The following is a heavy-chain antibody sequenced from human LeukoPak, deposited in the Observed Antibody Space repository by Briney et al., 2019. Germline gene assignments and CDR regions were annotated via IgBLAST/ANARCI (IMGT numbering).Heavy chain of an antibody. Sequence: PGGSLRLSCVGSGFTFSDFTINWVRQAPGKGLEWVSCISSSSSSYIYYADSVKGRFTISRDNAKNSVYLEMNSLRAEDTAVYYCARAVPGFDYWGQGTLVTVSS. J-gene: IGHJ4*02. CDR1: GFTFSDFT. CDR2: ISSSSSSYI. CDR3: ARAVPGFDY. V-gene: IGHV3-21*05.